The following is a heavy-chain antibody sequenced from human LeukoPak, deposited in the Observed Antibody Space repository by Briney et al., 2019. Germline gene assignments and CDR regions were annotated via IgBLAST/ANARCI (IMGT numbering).Heavy chain of an antibody. CDR2: INPNSGGT. V-gene: IGHV1-2*02. CDR1: GYTCTGYY. D-gene: IGHD3/OR15-3a*01. Sequence: GASVKVSCKASGYTCTGYYMHWVRQGPGQGLEWMGWINPNSGGTNYAQKFQGRVTMTRDTSISTAYMELSRLRSDDTAVYYCARSEDFGLQIDYWGQGTLVTVSS. CDR3: ARSEDFGLQIDY. J-gene: IGHJ4*02.